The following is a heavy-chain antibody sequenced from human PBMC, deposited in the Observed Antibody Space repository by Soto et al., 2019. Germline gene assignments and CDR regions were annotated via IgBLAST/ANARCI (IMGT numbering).Heavy chain of an antibody. CDR2: INDDGSDT. CDR1: GFTFSNYW. J-gene: IGHJ4*02. V-gene: IGHV3-74*01. Sequence: EVQLVESGGGLVQPGESLRLSCTASGFTFSNYWIHWVRQAPGKGLVWVSRINDDGSDTSYADSVKGRFTISRDNAKNTVYLQMNSLRVEDTAVYYCARDRWGPLIDNWGQGTLVTVSS. CDR3: ARDRWGPLIDN. D-gene: IGHD7-27*01.